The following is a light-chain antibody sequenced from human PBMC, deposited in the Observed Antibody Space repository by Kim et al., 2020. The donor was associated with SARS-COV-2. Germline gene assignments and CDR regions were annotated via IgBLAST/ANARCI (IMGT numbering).Light chain of an antibody. CDR2: NNI. V-gene: IGLV1-40*01. CDR3: QSYDGLMLASTV. CDR1: GSTTGAGNG. J-gene: IGLJ3*02. Sequence: SARTGSGSTTGAGNGVPRSRQFPGAAPHLLIFNNIHRPSGVPERFSASRSGTSASLAITGLQVEDEAHYYCQSYDGLMLASTVFGGGTQLTVL.